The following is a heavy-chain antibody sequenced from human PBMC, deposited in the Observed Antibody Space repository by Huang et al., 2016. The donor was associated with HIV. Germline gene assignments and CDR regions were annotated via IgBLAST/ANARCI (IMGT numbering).Heavy chain of an antibody. CDR2: ISAYNGNT. V-gene: IGHV1-18*01. D-gene: IGHD1-1*01. J-gene: IGHJ5*01. Sequence: QVELVQSGAEVKRPGASVRVSCKAAGYIFTKYGINWVRQAPGQGLEWMGWISAYNGNTKYAEKFQGRVTRTRDTSATTAYMELRDVTSADTAVYYCARDHWYPLQNWFDLWGQGTLVTVSS. CDR3: ARDHWYPLQNWFDL. CDR1: GYIFTKYG.